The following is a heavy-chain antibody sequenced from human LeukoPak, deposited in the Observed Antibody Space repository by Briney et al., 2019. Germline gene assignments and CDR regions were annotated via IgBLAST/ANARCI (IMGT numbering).Heavy chain of an antibody. CDR2: IYTSGST. Sequence: PSETLSLTCTVSGGSISNYYWGWIRQPAGKGLEWIGRIYTSGSTNYNPSLKSRVTMSIDTSKNQFSLKLNSVTAADTAVYYCARVNAAALPEDWGQGTLVTVSS. J-gene: IGHJ4*02. D-gene: IGHD6-13*01. CDR3: ARVNAAALPED. V-gene: IGHV4-4*07. CDR1: GGSISNYY.